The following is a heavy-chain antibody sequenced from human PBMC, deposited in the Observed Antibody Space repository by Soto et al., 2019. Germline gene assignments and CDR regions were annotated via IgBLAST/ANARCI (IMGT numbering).Heavy chain of an antibody. CDR2: IYWDDDK. Sequence: QITLKESGPTLVKPTQTLTLTCTFSGFSLSASGVGVGWIRQPPGKALEWLALIYWDDDKRYSPSLKSRLTITKDTSKNKVVLSMTNMDPVDTATYYCAHVVTTVTTRWGQGTLVTVSS. CDR1: GFSLSASGVG. CDR3: AHVVTTVTTR. D-gene: IGHD4-17*01. V-gene: IGHV2-5*02. J-gene: IGHJ4*02.